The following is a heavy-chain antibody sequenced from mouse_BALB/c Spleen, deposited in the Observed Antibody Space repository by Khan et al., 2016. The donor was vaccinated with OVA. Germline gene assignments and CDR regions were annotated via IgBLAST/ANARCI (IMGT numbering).Heavy chain of an antibody. Sequence: VQLQQSGPELMKPGASVKISCKASGYSFTTYYMHWVKQSHGKSLEWIGYIDPFNGGNDYNQKFKGKATLTVDKSSSTAYMHRSSLTSEDSAVYYCARGTFDYWGQGTLVTVSA. CDR3: ARGTFDY. J-gene: IGHJ3*01. D-gene: IGHD3-3*01. V-gene: IGHV1-34*01. CDR2: IDPFNGGN. CDR1: GYSFTTYY.